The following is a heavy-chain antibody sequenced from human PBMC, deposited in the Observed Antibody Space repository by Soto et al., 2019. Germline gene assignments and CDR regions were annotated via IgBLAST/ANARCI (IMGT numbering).Heavy chain of an antibody. V-gene: IGHV3-74*01. J-gene: IGHJ4*02. CDR3: ARGGVEPFDY. CDR2: ISDYGRI. Sequence: EVQLVESGGGLVQPGGSLRLSCAASGFTFRNYWMHWVRQAPGKGLVWVSRISDYGRINYGDSVKGRFTISRDDAKSELYLQMNNLRAEDTAVYYCARGGVEPFDYWGQGALVTVSS. CDR1: GFTFRNYW. D-gene: IGHD3-10*01.